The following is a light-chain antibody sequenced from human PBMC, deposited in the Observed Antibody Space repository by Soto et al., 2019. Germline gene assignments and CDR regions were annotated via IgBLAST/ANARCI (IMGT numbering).Light chain of an antibody. CDR2: TND. J-gene: IGLJ2*01. CDR1: SSNIGNNY. Sequence: QSVLTQPPSVSAAPGQKVTISCSGSSSNIGNNYISWYQHLPGTAPKLLIHTNDRRPSGISYRFSGSKSGTSATLDITGLQTGDEADYYCATWDNSLSAGVFGGGTKLTVL. V-gene: IGLV1-51*01. CDR3: ATWDNSLSAGV.